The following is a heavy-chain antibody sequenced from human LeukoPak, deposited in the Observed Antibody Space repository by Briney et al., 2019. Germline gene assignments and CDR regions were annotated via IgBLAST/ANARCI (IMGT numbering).Heavy chain of an antibody. CDR2: INWNSGNI. J-gene: IGHJ4*02. Sequence: PGGSLRLSCAASGFIFDDYAMYWVRQVPGKGLERDSGINWNSGNIVYADSVKGRFIISRDNSKNSLFLQMNSLRTEDTAFYYCAKGGQWLIQNWGQGTLVTVSS. V-gene: IGHV3-9*01. CDR1: GFIFDDYA. CDR3: AKGGQWLIQN. D-gene: IGHD6-19*01.